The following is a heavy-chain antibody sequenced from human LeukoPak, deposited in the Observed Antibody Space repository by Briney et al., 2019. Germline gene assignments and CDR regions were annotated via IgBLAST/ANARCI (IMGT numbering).Heavy chain of an antibody. V-gene: IGHV5-51*01. D-gene: IGHD1/OR15-1a*01. CDR2: IYPGDSDT. CDR3: ARSQRGEHRYYYYYMDV. Sequence: NHGESLKISCKGSGYSFTSYWIGWVRQMPGKGLEWMGIIYPGDSDTRYSPSFQGQVTISADKSISTAYLQWSSLKASDTAMYYCARSQRGEHRYYYYYMDVWGKGTTVTVSS. CDR1: GYSFTSYW. J-gene: IGHJ6*03.